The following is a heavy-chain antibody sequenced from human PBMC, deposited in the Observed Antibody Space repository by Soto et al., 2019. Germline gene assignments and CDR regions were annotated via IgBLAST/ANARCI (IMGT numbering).Heavy chain of an antibody. Sequence: ASVKVSCKASGYTFTSYGISWVRQAPGQGLEWMGWISAYNGNTNYAQKLQGRVTMTTDTSTSTAYMELRSLRSDDTAVYYCARGWYSSSWYNWFDPWGQGTLVTVSS. V-gene: IGHV1-18*01. D-gene: IGHD6-13*01. CDR2: ISAYNGNT. CDR3: ARGWYSSSWYNWFDP. J-gene: IGHJ5*02. CDR1: GYTFTSYG.